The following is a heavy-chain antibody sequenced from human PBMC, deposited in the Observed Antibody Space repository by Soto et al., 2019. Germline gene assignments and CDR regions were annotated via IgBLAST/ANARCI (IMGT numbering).Heavy chain of an antibody. D-gene: IGHD3-22*01. J-gene: IGHJ4*02. CDR3: ARRDYYDSTGYFED. CDR2: IYHSGST. V-gene: IGHV4-30-2*01. Sequence: SETLSLTCAVSGGSISSGGYSWSWIRQPPGKGLEWIGYIYHSGSTYYNPSLKSRVTISVDKSQNHFSLKLTSLTAADTAVYYCARRDYYDSTGYFEDWGQGTPVTVS. CDR1: GGSISSGGYS.